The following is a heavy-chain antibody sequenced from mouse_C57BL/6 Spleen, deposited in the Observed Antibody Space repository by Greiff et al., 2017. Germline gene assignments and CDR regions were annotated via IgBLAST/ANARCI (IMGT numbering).Heavy chain of an antibody. V-gene: IGHV1-15*01. J-gene: IGHJ2*01. CDR3: TGYYDYSFDY. CDR2: IDPETGGT. CDR1: GYTFTDYE. Sequence: VQLQQSGAELVRPGASVTLSCKASGYTFTDYEMHWVKQTPVHGLEWIGAIDPETGGTAYNQKFKGTAILTADKSSSTAYMELRSLTSEYSAVYYCTGYYDYSFDYWGQGTTLTVSS. D-gene: IGHD2-4*01.